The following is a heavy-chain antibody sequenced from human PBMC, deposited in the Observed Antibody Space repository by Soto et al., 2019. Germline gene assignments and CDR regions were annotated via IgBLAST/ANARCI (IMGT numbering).Heavy chain of an antibody. J-gene: IGHJ6*02. D-gene: IGHD3-9*01. Sequence: SETLSLTCTVSGGSISSYYWSWIRQPPGKGLEWIGYIYYSGSTNYNPSLKSRVTISVDTSKNQFSLKLSSVTAADTAVYYCARHGTGYYYYYGMDVWGQGTTVTV. CDR3: ARHGTGYYYYYGMDV. CDR1: GGSISSYY. V-gene: IGHV4-59*08. CDR2: IYYSGST.